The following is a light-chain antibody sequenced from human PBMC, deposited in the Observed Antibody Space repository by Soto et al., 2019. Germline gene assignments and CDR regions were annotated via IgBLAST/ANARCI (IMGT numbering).Light chain of an antibody. J-gene: IGKJ2*01. Sequence: MTQSPSSFSASTGDRVTITCRASQGVSSNLAWYQQKPGQAPRLLIYGASTRATGIPARFSGSGSGTEFTLTISSLQSEDFAVYYCQQYNNWPPYTFGQGTKLEIK. V-gene: IGKV3-15*01. CDR2: GAS. CDR1: QGVSSN. CDR3: QQYNNWPPYT.